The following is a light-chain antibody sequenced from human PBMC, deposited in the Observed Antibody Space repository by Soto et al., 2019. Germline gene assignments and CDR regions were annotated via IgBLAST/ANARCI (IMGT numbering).Light chain of an antibody. Sequence: DIQMTQSPSSLSASVGDRVTITCRASQDINTYLAWYQQKPGKPPKLLIYSASTLQSGVPSRFSGGGSGTDFTLTINSLQPEDVVTYYCQRYNNGPPVTFGPGTKV. V-gene: IGKV1-27*01. CDR2: SAS. CDR1: QDINTY. J-gene: IGKJ3*01. CDR3: QRYNNGPPVT.